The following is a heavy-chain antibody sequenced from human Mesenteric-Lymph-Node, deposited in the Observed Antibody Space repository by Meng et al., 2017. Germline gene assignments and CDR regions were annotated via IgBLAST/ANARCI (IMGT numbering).Heavy chain of an antibody. Sequence: QGDVVGSGGGWVQPWRALGLSCSASGLPFSSYAMHWVRQAPGKGLEWVAVISYDGSNKYYADSVKGRFTISRDNSRNTLYLQMNSLRADDTAVYYCVREQYESRGHWGQGTLVTVSS. CDR1: GLPFSSYA. D-gene: IGHD3-22*01. V-gene: IGHV3-30*07. CDR3: VREQYESRGH. CDR2: ISYDGSNK. J-gene: IGHJ4*02.